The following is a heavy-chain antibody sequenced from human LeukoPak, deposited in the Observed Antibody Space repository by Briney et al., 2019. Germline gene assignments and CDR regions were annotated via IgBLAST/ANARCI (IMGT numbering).Heavy chain of an antibody. CDR1: GGSISSYY. J-gene: IGHJ6*04. Sequence: SETLSLTCTVSGGSISSYYWSWIRQPPGKGLEWIGYIYYSGSTNYNPSLKSRVTISVDTSKNQLSLKLSSVTAADTAVYYCARYCSSTSCPGGYYGMDVWGKGTTVTVSS. D-gene: IGHD2-2*01. CDR2: IYYSGST. CDR3: ARYCSSTSCPGGYYGMDV. V-gene: IGHV4-59*01.